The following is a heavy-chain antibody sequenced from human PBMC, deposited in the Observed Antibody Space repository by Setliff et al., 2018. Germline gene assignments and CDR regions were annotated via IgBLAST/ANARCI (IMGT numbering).Heavy chain of an antibody. CDR1: GYSFTDYW. J-gene: IGHJ4*02. V-gene: IGHV5-51*01. CDR2: IYPSNSNI. CDR3: ARHRVGNSGYAIPILDF. D-gene: IGHD5-12*01. Sequence: GESLRISCKASGYSFTDYWIAWVRQMPGKGLEWMGIIYPSNSNIKYSPSFEAQITFSVDKSITTAYLQWSSLKASDTAIYYCARHRVGNSGYAIPILDFWGQGALVTVSS.